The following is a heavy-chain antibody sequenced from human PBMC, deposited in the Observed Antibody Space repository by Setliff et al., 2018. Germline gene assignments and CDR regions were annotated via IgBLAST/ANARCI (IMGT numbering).Heavy chain of an antibody. D-gene: IGHD3-3*01. CDR1: GGSISSSSYY. Sequence: SETLSLTCTVSGGSISSSSYYWGWIRQPPGKGLEWIGSIYYSGRTYYNPSLKSRVTISVDTSKTQFSLKLTSVTAADTAVYYCARAIPYYDFWSGHSVRDAFDIWGQGTMVTVSS. CDR3: ARAIPYYDFWSGHSVRDAFDI. V-gene: IGHV4-39*01. CDR2: IYYSGRT. J-gene: IGHJ3*02.